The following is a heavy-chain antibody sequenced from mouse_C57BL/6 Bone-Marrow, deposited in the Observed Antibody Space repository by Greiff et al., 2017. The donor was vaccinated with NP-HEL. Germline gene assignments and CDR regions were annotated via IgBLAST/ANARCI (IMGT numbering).Heavy chain of an antibody. CDR2: IYPSDSET. CDR3: AGVSYGPFDY. D-gene: IGHD1-1*01. CDR1: GYTFTSYW. J-gene: IGHJ2*01. Sequence: QVQLQQPGAELVRPGSSVKLSCKASGYTFTSYWMDWVKQRPGQGLEWIGNIYPSDSETHYNQKFKDKATLTADKSSSTAYMQLSSLTSEDSAVXYCAGVSYGPFDYWGQGTTLTVSS. V-gene: IGHV1-61*01.